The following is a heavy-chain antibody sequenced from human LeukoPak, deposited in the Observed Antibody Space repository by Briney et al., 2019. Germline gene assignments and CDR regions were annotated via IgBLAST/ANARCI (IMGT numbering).Heavy chain of an antibody. CDR1: GYTFTVYY. CDR2: ISPNNGDT. J-gene: IGHJ4*02. D-gene: IGHD5-12*01. CDR3: ARRPPGYSGYYLDY. V-gene: IGHV1-2*02. Sequence: ASVKVSCKASGYTFTVYYMHWVRQAPGQGLEWMGWISPNNGDTKYARKFQGRVTMTGDTSISTVYMELSRLKSNDTAVYYCARRPPGYSGYYLDYWGQGTLVTVSS.